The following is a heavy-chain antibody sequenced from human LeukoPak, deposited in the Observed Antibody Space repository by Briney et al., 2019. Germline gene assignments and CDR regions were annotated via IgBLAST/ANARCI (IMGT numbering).Heavy chain of an antibody. Sequence: SSETLSLTCTVSGGSIRSSSYYWGWIRQPPGKGLEWIGSIYHAGSTNYNPSLKSRVTISVDTSKNQFSLKLSSVTAADTAVYYCARGAKNIVVVPAAIGPYGMDVWGQGTTVTVSS. CDR1: GGSIRSSSYY. D-gene: IGHD2-2*01. CDR3: ARGAKNIVVVPAAIGPYGMDV. V-gene: IGHV4-39*07. J-gene: IGHJ6*02. CDR2: IYHAGST.